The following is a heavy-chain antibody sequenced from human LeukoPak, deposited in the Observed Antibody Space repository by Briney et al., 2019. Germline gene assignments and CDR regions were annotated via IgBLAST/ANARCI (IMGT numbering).Heavy chain of an antibody. CDR3: TRDASNFNDFDY. Sequence: GGSLRLSCAASGFIFSDRAMSWVRQAPGRGLEWVSTIIKTGVSTYYTDSVKGRFTLSRDNSTSTLYLQIDSLRPDDTAIYYCTRDASNFNDFDYWGQGTLVTVSS. D-gene: IGHD5-24*01. CDR1: GFIFSDRA. CDR2: IIKTGVST. J-gene: IGHJ4*02. V-gene: IGHV3-23*01.